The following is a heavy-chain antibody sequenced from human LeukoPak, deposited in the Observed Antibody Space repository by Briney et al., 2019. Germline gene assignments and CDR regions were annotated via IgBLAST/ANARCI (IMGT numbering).Heavy chain of an antibody. CDR2: ISSSSSYI. CDR1: GFTFSSYS. D-gene: IGHD2-21*02. Sequence: GGSLRLSCAASGFTFSSYSMNWVRQAPGKGLEWVSSISSSSSYIYYADSVKGRFTISRDNAKNSLYLQMNSLRAEDTAVYYCARDRGFYCGGDCYRWGKNDYWGQGTLVTVSS. V-gene: IGHV3-21*01. CDR3: ARDRGFYCGGDCYRWGKNDY. J-gene: IGHJ4*02.